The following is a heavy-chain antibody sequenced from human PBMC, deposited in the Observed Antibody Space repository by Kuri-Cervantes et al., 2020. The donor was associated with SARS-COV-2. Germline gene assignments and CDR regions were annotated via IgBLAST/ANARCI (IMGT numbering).Heavy chain of an antibody. Sequence: SETLSLTCAVYGGSFSGYYWSWIRQPPGKGLEWIGEINHSGSTNYNPSLKSRVTVSVDTSKNQFSLKLSSVTAADTAVYYCARDSAVDYYDSSGYSSDYWGQGTLVTVSS. J-gene: IGHJ4*02. CDR1: GGSFSGYY. D-gene: IGHD3-22*01. CDR3: ARDSAVDYYDSSGYSSDY. V-gene: IGHV4-34*01. CDR2: INHSGST.